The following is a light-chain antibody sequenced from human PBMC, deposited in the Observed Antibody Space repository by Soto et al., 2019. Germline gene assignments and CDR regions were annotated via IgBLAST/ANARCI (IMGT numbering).Light chain of an antibody. J-gene: IGLJ1*01. Sequence: QSVLTQPASVSGSPGQSITISCTGTSSDVGGYNYVSWYQQHPGKAPKLMIYDVSNRPSGVSNRFSGSKSGNTASLTISGLQAEDEADYYCRSYTSSSTLPYVFGTGTKVTVL. CDR1: SSDVGGYNY. CDR3: RSYTSSSTLPYV. CDR2: DVS. V-gene: IGLV2-14*01.